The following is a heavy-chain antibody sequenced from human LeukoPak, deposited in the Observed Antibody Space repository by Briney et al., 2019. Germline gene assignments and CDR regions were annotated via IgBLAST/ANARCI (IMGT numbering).Heavy chain of an antibody. Sequence: GGSLRLSCAASGXSFSNAWMNWVRRAPGKGLEWVGRIKRKVDGGTTDYAAPVQGRFSISRDDSDTTLYLQMNSLKTEDTAVYYCAKDPQYCTSITCQPGYSSGWYDYWGQGTLVTVSS. CDR1: GXSFSNAW. CDR2: IKRKVDGGTT. CDR3: AKDPQYCTSITCQPGYSSGWYDY. J-gene: IGHJ4*02. V-gene: IGHV3-15*01. D-gene: IGHD6-19*01.